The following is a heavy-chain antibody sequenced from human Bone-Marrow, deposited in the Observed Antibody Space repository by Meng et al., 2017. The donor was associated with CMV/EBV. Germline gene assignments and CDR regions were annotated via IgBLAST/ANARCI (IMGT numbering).Heavy chain of an antibody. V-gene: IGHV4-4*07. J-gene: IGHJ4*02. D-gene: IGHD3-16*01. CDR1: AASIKNYN. CDR3: AGSRPGGGACDY. CDR2: IQVIGHT. Sequence: QIQIPDTCPRLVTSSDPPSLTFIVSAASIKNYNWNWVRQPAGQGLEWIGLIQVIGHTVYNPSLKSRVTVSLDASKSQFSLTLNSVTAADTATYYCAGSRPGGGACDYWGQGILVTVSS.